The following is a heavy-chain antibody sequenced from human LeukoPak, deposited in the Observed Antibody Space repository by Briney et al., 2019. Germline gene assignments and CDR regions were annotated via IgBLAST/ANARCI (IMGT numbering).Heavy chain of an antibody. J-gene: IGHJ4*02. D-gene: IGHD5-18*01. CDR3: ARTPGDTAMVPPNYFDY. CDR1: GGSISSGDYY. Sequence: SETLSLTCTVPGGSISSGDYYWRWIRQPPGKGLEWIAYIYYSGSTYYNPSLKSRVTISVDTSKNQFSLKLSSVTAVDTAVYYCARTPGDTAMVPPNYFDYWGQGTLVTVSS. V-gene: IGHV4-30-4*01. CDR2: IYYSGST.